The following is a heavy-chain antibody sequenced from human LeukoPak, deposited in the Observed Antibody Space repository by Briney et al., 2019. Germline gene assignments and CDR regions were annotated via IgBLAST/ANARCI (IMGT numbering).Heavy chain of an antibody. CDR2: IYYSGST. D-gene: IGHD3-16*01. Sequence: SETLSLTCTVSGGSISSYYWSWIRQPPGKGLEWIGYIYYSGSTNYNPSLKSRVTISVDTSKNQFSLKLSSVTAADTAVYYCARVSYDYVWGNHYGMDVWGQGTTVTVSS. J-gene: IGHJ6*02. CDR3: ARVSYDYVWGNHYGMDV. CDR1: GGSISSYY. V-gene: IGHV4-59*01.